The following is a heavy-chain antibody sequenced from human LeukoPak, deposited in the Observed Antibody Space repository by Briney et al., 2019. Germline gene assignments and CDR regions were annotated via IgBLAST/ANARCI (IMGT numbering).Heavy chain of an antibody. CDR1: GFTFSSYS. J-gene: IGHJ4*02. CDR3: ASLSTAVVTSYYFDY. V-gene: IGHV3-21*01. D-gene: IGHD4-23*01. Sequence: GGSLRLSCAASGFTFSSYSMNWVRQAPGKGLEWVSSISSSSSYIYYADSVKGRFTISRDNAKNSLYLQTNSLRAEDTAVYYCASLSTAVVTSYYFDYWGQGTLVTVSS. CDR2: ISSSSSYI.